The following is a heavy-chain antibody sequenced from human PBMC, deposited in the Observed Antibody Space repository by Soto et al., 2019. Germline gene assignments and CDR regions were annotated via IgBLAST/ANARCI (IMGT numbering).Heavy chain of an antibody. CDR3: ARDQGAAPFDI. Sequence: PGGSLRLSCAASGFAFSSSGMHWVRQAPGKGLEWVAVIWSGGSNENYADSVKGRFTIARDNSKNTLHLQMNSLRVEDTAVYYCARDQGAAPFDIWGQGTMVTVSS. V-gene: IGHV3-33*01. CDR2: IWSGGSNE. D-gene: IGHD2-15*01. CDR1: GFAFSSSG. J-gene: IGHJ3*02.